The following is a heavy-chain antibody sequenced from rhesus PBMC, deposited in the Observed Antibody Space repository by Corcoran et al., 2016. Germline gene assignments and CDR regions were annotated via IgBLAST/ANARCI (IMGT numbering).Heavy chain of an antibody. CDR2: ISGSGHTT. D-gene: IGHD5-36*01. CDR3: ARAGIATDFDF. CDR1: GASVIGHY. Sequence: QGQLQESGPGLVKPSETLSPTCAVAGASVIGHYWTWPRQGPGTGLECIGRISGSGHTTDYHPSLKNRVAISMNTSRNQISLKLDSVTAADTAIYYCARAGIATDFDFWGQGLLVTVSS. J-gene: IGHJ4*01. V-gene: IGHV4S2*01.